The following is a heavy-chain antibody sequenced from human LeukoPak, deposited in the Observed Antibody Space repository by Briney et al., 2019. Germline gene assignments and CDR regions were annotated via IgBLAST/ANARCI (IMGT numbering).Heavy chain of an antibody. CDR2: ISVSGDAT. D-gene: IGHD3-22*01. J-gene: IGHJ4*02. Sequence: PGGSLRLSCAVSGFTLSRNAMTWVRQAPGKGLQWISSISVSGDATDYADSVKGRFTISRDNAKNSLYLQMNSLRAEDTAVYYCARDHPYYYDSSGYPNFDYWGQGTLVTVSS. V-gene: IGHV3-48*01. CDR3: ARDHPYYYDSSGYPNFDY. CDR1: GFTLSRNA.